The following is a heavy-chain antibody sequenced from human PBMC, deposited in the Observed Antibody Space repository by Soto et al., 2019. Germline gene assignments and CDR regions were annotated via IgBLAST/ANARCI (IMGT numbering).Heavy chain of an antibody. CDR1: GVTVSSNY. CDR3: ARASPQPEPYDFDY. CDR2: IYSGGST. V-gene: IGHV3-66*01. Sequence: PGGSLRLSCAASGVTVSSNYMSWVRQAPGKGLEWVSVIYSGGSTYYADSVKGRFTISRDNSKNTLYLQMNSLRAEDTAVYYCARASPQPEPYDFDYWGQGTLVTVSS. J-gene: IGHJ4*02. D-gene: IGHD3-16*01.